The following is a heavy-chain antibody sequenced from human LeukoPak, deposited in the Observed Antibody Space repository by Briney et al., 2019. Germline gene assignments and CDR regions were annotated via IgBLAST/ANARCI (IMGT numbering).Heavy chain of an antibody. D-gene: IGHD3-16*01. CDR2: IWYDGSNK. CDR1: GFTFSSYG. V-gene: IGHV3-33*01. J-gene: IGHJ4*02. Sequence: GGSLRLSCAASGFTFSSYGMHWVRQAPGKGLKWVAVIWYDGSNKYYTDSVKGRFTISRDNSKNTLYLQMNSLRAEDTAVYYCARGPTFGGVYFDYWGQGTLVTVSS. CDR3: ARGPTFGGVYFDY.